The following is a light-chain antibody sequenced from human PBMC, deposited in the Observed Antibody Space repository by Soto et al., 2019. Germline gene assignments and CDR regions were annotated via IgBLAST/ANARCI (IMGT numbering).Light chain of an antibody. CDR1: QSLSSGY. Sequence: IVLTQSPGTLSLSPGERATLSCRASQSLSSGYLAWYQQKPGQAPRLLIYGASSRPIGIPGRFSGSASGTYFTLTSSRLEHEDFAIYYRQQYGSTPWTFGQGTNVEVK. CDR2: GAS. CDR3: QQYGSTPWT. V-gene: IGKV3-20*01. J-gene: IGKJ1*01.